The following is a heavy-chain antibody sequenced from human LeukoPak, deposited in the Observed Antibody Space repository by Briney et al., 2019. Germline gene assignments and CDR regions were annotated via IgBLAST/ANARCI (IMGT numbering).Heavy chain of an antibody. D-gene: IGHD6-13*01. CDR2: IKTDGSRT. Sequence: PGGSLRLSCVASGFTFSNYWMHWVRQAPGKGLVWASRIKTDGSRTNYADSVKGRFTISRDNAKNTVYLEMNSLRSEDTAVYYCARAIGSSWGKVDYWGQGTLVTVSS. CDR1: GFTFSNYW. CDR3: ARAIGSSWGKVDY. J-gene: IGHJ4*02. V-gene: IGHV3-74*01.